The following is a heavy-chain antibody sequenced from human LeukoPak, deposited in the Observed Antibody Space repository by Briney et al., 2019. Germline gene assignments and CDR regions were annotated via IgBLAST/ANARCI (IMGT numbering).Heavy chain of an antibody. V-gene: IGHV3-7*01. CDR1: GFAFSSYW. D-gene: IGHD1-26*01. CDR3: ARLGGSYYTY. Sequence: GGSLRLSCVASGFAFSSYWMTWVRQAPGKGLEWVANIRQDGGEEYYVDSVKGRFTISRDDAKNSLFLQMNSLRVEDTAVYYCARLGGSYYTYWGQGTLVTVSS. CDR2: IRQDGGEE. J-gene: IGHJ4*02.